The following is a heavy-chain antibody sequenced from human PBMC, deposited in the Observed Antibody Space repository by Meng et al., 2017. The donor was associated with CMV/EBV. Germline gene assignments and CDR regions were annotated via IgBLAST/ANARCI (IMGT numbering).Heavy chain of an antibody. Sequence: SGPTLVKPTQTFTLTCTFSGFSLSTSGVGVGWIRQPPGKALEWLALIYWNDDKRYSPSLKSRLTITKDTSKNQVVLTMTNMDPVDTATYYCAHRRGVSWSGRAPDAFDIWGQRTMVTVSS. CDR2: IYWNDDK. V-gene: IGHV2-5*01. CDR3: AHRRGVSWSGRAPDAFDI. CDR1: GFSLSTSGVG. J-gene: IGHJ3*02. D-gene: IGHD3-3*01.